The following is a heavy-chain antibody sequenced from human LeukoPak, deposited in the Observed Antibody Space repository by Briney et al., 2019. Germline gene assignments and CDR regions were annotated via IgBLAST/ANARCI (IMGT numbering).Heavy chain of an antibody. D-gene: IGHD2-15*01. CDR1: GFSFSGYS. Sequence: GGSLRLSCAASGFSFSGYSMNWVRQAPGKGLEWISYISYDSAIKYYADSVRGRFTISRDNAKNSLSLQMHSLRAEDTAVYYCVRDNPRCCGVVPVKIDDFWGQGTLVTVSS. J-gene: IGHJ4*02. CDR3: VRDNPRCCGVVPVKIDDF. V-gene: IGHV3-48*01. CDR2: ISYDSAIK.